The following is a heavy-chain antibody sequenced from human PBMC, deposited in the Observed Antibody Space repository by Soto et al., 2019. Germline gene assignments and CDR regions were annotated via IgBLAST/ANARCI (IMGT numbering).Heavy chain of an antibody. V-gene: IGHV1-18*01. J-gene: IGHJ4*02. CDR2: IIPYNGDT. CDR1: GYTFTSHG. Sequence: QVQLVQSEPEVKKPGASVTVSCKASGYTFTSHGITWVRQAPGQGLEWMGEIIPYNGDTRYAQKVQGRVTMTADTSTNTAYMELRSLGSDDTAVYYCARDRYGVIHDPSNDQWGQGTLVTVSS. D-gene: IGHD2-21*01. CDR3: ARDRYGVIHDPSNDQ.